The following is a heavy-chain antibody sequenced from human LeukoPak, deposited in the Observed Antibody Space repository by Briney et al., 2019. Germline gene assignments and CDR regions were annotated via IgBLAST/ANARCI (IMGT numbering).Heavy chain of an antibody. Sequence: PGGSLRLSCAASGFTFSSYSMNWVRQAPGKGLEWLSYMSSSTSTIYSADPVKGRFTISRDNAKNSLYLQMSSLRAEDTAVYYCARGADAFDIWGQGTMVTVSS. CDR1: GFTFSSYS. CDR3: ARGADAFDI. V-gene: IGHV3-48*04. J-gene: IGHJ3*02. CDR2: MSSSTSTI.